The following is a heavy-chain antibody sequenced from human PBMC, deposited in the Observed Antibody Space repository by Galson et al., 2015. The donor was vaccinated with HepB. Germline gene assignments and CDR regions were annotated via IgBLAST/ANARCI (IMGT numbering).Heavy chain of an antibody. CDR2: IIPILGIA. J-gene: IGHJ6*02. CDR1: GGTFSSYA. Sequence: SVKVSCKASGGTFSSYAISWVRQAPGQGLEWVGRIIPILGIANHAQKFQGRVTITADKSTSTAYMELSSLRSEDTAVYYCARVPPYGMDVWGQGTTVTVSS. V-gene: IGHV1-69*04. CDR3: ARVPPYGMDV.